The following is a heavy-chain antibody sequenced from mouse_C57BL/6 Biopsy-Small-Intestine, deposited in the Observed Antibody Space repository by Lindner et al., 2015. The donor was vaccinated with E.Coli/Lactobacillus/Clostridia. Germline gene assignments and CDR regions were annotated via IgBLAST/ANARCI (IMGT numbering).Heavy chain of an antibody. CDR1: GYTFTSYG. J-gene: IGHJ2*01. CDR3: ARRTPYYFDY. CDR2: IYPRSGNT. V-gene: IGHV1-81*01. Sequence: VQLQESGAELARPGASVKLSCKASGYTFTSYGISWVKQRTGQGLEWIGEIYPRSGNTYYNEKFKGKATLTADKSSSTAYMELRSLASEDSAVYFCARRTPYYFDYWGQGTTLTVSS.